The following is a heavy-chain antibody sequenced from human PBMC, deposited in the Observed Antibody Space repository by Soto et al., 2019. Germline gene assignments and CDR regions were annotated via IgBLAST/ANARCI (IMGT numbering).Heavy chain of an antibody. J-gene: IGHJ4*02. D-gene: IGHD6-19*01. Sequence: GGSLRLSCAASGFTFSSYGMHWVRQAPGKGLEWVAVIWYDGSNKYYADSVKGRFTISRDNSKNTLYLQMNRLRAEDTAVYYCARDKSTAFPTIAVAGNYFDYWGQGTLVTVSS. CDR1: GFTFSSYG. CDR3: ARDKSTAFPTIAVAGNYFDY. CDR2: IWYDGSNK. V-gene: IGHV3-33*01.